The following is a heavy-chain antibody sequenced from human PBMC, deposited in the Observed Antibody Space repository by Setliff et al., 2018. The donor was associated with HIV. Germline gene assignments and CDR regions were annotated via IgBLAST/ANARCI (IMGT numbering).Heavy chain of an antibody. CDR1: GGSFSSYY. CDR2: IYYNGNT. Sequence: SETLSLTCAVYGGSFSSYYWGWIRQPPGKGLEWIGSIYYNGNTYYNPSLKSRVTISVDTSKNQFSLKLSSVTAADTAVYYCATHVLQFLEWLSHFDYWGQGTLVTVSS. CDR3: ATHVLQFLEWLSHFDY. D-gene: IGHD3-3*01. V-gene: IGHV4-39*01. J-gene: IGHJ4*02.